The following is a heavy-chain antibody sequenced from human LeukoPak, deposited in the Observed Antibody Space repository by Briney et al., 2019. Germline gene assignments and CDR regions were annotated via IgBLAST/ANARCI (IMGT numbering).Heavy chain of an antibody. J-gene: IGHJ4*02. V-gene: IGHV1-46*01. CDR2: INPSGGST. Sequence: ASVKVSCKASGYTFTSYYMHWVRQAPGQGLERMGIINPSGGSTSYAQKFQGRVTMTRDTSTSTIYMELSSLRSEDTAVYYCAARGVGADPFDYWGQGTLVTVSS. CDR3: AARGVGADPFDY. D-gene: IGHD1-26*01. CDR1: GYTFTSYY.